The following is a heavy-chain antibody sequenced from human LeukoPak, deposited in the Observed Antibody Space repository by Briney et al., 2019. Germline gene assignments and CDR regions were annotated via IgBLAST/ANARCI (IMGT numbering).Heavy chain of an antibody. CDR3: ARDIVGIYCGGDCSPAFDI. D-gene: IGHD2-21*02. V-gene: IGHV3-21*01. Sequence: GGSLRLSCAASGFTFSSYSMNWVRQAPGKGLEWVSSISSSSSYIYYADPVKGRFTISRDNAKNSLYLQMNSLRAEDTAVYYCARDIVGIYCGGDCSPAFDIWGQGTMVTVSS. CDR2: ISSSSSYI. J-gene: IGHJ3*02. CDR1: GFTFSSYS.